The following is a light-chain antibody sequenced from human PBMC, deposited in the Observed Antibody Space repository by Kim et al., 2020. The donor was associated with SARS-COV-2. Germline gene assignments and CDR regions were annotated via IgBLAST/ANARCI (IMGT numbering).Light chain of an antibody. V-gene: IGKV3-20*01. J-gene: IGKJ1*01. CDR3: QQYGSSPPWT. CDR1: QSVSSSY. CDR2: GAS. Sequence: EIVLTQSPATLSLSPGERATLSCRASQSVSSSYLAWYQQKPGQAPMLLIYGASSRATGIPDRFSGSGSGTDFTLTISRLEPEDFAVYYCQQYGSSPPWTFGQGTKVDIK.